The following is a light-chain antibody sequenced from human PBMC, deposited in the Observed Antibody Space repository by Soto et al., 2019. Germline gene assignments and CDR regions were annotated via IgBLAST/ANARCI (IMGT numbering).Light chain of an antibody. CDR2: GAS. CDR1: QSVSSN. Sequence: EIVMTQSPATLSVSPGERATLSCRASQSVSSNLGWYQQKPGQAPRLLIYGASTRATGVPARFSGSGSGTECTLTISSLQSEDFVVYYCQQYNKWPYTFGQGTKLEIK. V-gene: IGKV3-15*01. CDR3: QQYNKWPYT. J-gene: IGKJ2*01.